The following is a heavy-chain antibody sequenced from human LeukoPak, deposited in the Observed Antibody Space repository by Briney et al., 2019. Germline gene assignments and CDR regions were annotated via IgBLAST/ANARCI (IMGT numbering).Heavy chain of an antibody. J-gene: IGHJ4*02. V-gene: IGHV4-34*01. CDR1: GGSFSGYY. D-gene: IGHD6-19*01. CDR3: ARGQWLVRFQFDY. Sequence: SETLSLTCAVYGGSFSGYYWSWIRQPPGKGLEWIGEINHSGSTNYNPSLKSRVTISVDTSKNQFSLKLSSVTAADTAVYYCARGQWLVRFQFDYWGQGTLVTVSS. CDR2: INHSGST.